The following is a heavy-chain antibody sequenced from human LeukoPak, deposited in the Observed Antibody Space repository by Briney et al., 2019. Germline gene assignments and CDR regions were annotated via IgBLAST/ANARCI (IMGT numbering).Heavy chain of an antibody. CDR3: ARRAGDYSHPYDY. V-gene: IGHV3-53*01. CDR1: GFTFSDYS. J-gene: IGHJ4*02. CDR2: IYSGGNT. Sequence: GGSLRLSCIASGFTFSDYSFNWVRQAPGKGLEWVSFIYSGGNTYYADSVKGRFTISRDNSKNTVHLQMNSLRAEDTAMYYCARRAGDYSHPYDYWGQGTLVTVSS. D-gene: IGHD3-22*01.